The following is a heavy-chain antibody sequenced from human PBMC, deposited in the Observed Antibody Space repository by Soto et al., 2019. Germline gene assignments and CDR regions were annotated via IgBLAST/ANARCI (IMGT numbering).Heavy chain of an antibody. Sequence: AGGSLRLSCAASGFTVSSSHMSWVRQAPGKGLEWVSVIYSGGTTYYADSVKGRFTISRDNSKNTLYLQMNSLRAEDTAVYYCARGTTVTKEGFDYWGQGTLVTVSS. J-gene: IGHJ4*02. V-gene: IGHV3-53*01. CDR1: GFTVSSSH. D-gene: IGHD4-17*01. CDR2: IYSGGTT. CDR3: ARGTTVTKEGFDY.